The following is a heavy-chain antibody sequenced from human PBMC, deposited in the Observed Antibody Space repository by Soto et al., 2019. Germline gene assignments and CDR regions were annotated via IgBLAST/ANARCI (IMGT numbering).Heavy chain of an antibody. V-gene: IGHV1-2*04. Sequence: GASVKVSCKASGYTFTGYYMHWVRQAPGQGLEWMGWINPNSGGTNYAQKFQGWVTMTRGTSISTAYMELSRLRSDDTAVYYCASAGYYDILTGYGPSGMDVWGQGTTVTVSS. D-gene: IGHD3-9*01. CDR1: GYTFTGYY. J-gene: IGHJ6*02. CDR2: INPNSGGT. CDR3: ASAGYYDILTGYGPSGMDV.